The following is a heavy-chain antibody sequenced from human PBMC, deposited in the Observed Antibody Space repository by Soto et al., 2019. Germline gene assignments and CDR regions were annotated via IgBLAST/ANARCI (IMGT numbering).Heavy chain of an antibody. CDR3: ARERGGYRYGDY. D-gene: IGHD5-18*01. J-gene: IGHJ4*02. V-gene: IGHV1-18*01. CDR1: GYPFSNYG. CDR2: VNIDKGNT. Sequence: QVQLVQSGPEVKKPGASVRVSCKPSGYPFSNYGISWMRQAPGQGLEWMGWVNIDKGNTKYAQKFQDRVTMTTDTSTSTVYLELRSLRSDDTALCYCARERGGYRYGDYWGQGTLVTVSS.